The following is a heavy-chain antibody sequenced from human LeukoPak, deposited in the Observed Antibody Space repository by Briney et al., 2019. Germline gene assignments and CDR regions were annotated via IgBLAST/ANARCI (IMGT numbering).Heavy chain of an antibody. D-gene: IGHD5-18*01. Sequence: GGSLRLSCAASGFTVSSSYMSWVRQAPGEGLEWVSVIYSAGSTYYADSVKGRFTISRDNSKNTLYLQMNSLRAEDTAVYYCARDRGYSYVYSFDYWGQGTLVTVSS. CDR3: ARDRGYSYVYSFDY. CDR1: GFTVSSSY. CDR2: IYSAGST. J-gene: IGHJ4*02. V-gene: IGHV3-53*01.